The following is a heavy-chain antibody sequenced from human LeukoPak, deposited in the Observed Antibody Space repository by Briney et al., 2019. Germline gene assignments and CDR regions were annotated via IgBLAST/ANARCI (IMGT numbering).Heavy chain of an antibody. J-gene: IGHJ4*02. Sequence: SWTLSHTRMVCREFLTNHNYFEGWIRRSPGEGLEWLGSMYYCGVTYYSPSIKGRVTMSLDTSNNQFSLRLTSVTAADTAVYYCARRSFCAGDCLCLDYWGQGILVTVSS. V-gene: IGHV4-39*01. CDR1: REFLTNHNYF. CDR2: MYYCGVT. D-gene: IGHD2-21*02. CDR3: ARRSFCAGDCLCLDY.